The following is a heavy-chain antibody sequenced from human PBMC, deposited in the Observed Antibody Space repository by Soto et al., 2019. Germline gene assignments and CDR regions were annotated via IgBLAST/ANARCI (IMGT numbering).Heavy chain of an antibody. J-gene: IGHJ4*02. CDR3: ARDAAVGLFDY. D-gene: IGHD1-26*01. CDR2: ISAYNGNT. CDR1: GYTFTSYG. Sequence: QVHLVQSGAEVKKPGDSVKVSCKASGYTFTSYGISWVRQAPGQGLEWMVWISAYNGNTKYAQKLQGRVTMTTDTSTSTAYMELRSLRSDDTAVYSCARDAAVGLFDYWGQGTLVTVSS. V-gene: IGHV1-18*01.